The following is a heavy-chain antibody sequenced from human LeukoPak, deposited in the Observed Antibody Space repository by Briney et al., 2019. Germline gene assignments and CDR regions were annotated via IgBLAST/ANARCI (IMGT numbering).Heavy chain of an antibody. D-gene: IGHD3-22*01. Sequence: PSETLSLTCTVSGGSISSSSYYWGWIRQPPGKGLEWIGSIYYSGSTYYNLSLKSRVTISVDTSKNQFSLKLSSVTAADTAVYYCARRYYYDSSGYQFDYWGQGTLVTVSS. J-gene: IGHJ4*02. CDR2: IYYSGST. CDR1: GGSISSSSYY. CDR3: ARRYYYDSSGYQFDY. V-gene: IGHV4-39*01.